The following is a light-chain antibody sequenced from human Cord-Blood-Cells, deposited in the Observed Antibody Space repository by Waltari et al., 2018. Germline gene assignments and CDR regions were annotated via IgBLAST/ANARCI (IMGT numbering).Light chain of an antibody. J-gene: IGLJ3*02. CDR3: AAWDDSLSGWV. CDR2: RNN. CDR1: SSNIGSNY. V-gene: IGLV1-47*01. Sequence: QSVLPQPPSASGTPGQRVTLSCSGSSSNIGSNYVYWYQQIPGTAPKLLINRNNQRPSGVPDRFSGSKSGTSASLAISGLRSEDEADYYCAAWDDSLSGWVFGGGTKLTVL.